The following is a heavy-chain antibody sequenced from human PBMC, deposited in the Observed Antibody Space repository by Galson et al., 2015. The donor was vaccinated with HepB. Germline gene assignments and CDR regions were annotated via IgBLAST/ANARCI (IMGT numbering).Heavy chain of an antibody. CDR2: IYQDGSEK. CDR3: ARALRYSDYGMDV. V-gene: IGHV3-7*04. CDR1: GFTFSRYW. J-gene: IGHJ6*02. Sequence: SLRLSCAASGFTFSRYWMSWVRQAPGKGLEWVANIYQDGSEKYYVDSVKGRFTVSRDNAENSLYLQMNSLRAEDTAVYYCARALRYSDYGMDVWGQGTTVTVSS.